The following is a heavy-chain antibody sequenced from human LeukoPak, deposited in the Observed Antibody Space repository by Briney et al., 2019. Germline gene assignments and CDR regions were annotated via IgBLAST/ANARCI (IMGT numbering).Heavy chain of an antibody. CDR3: ARQAPGHSYGYVY. CDR2: IYFSGSS. J-gene: IGHJ4*02. CDR1: GGSISSSSYY. V-gene: IGHV4-39*01. Sequence: PSETLSLTCTVSGGSISSSSYYWGWIRQPPGKGLEWVGSIYFSGSSYYNPSLKSRVTISVDTSKNHFSLKLSSVTAADTAVYYCARQAPGHSYGYVYWGQGTLVTVSS. D-gene: IGHD5-18*01.